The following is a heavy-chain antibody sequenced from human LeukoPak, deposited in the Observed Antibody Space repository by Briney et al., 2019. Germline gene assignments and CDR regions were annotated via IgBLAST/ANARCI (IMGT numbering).Heavy chain of an antibody. CDR3: AKDMTKTGSGMDV. Sequence: GRSLRLSCAASGLTFSNYGMHWVRRAPGKGLEWVAVIWSGGDNEYYADSVKGRFAISRDNSRNTLYLQMSSLRAEDTAIYYCAKDMTKTGSGMDVWGQGTTVAVSS. J-gene: IGHJ6*02. CDR1: GLTFSNYG. CDR2: IWSGGDNE. V-gene: IGHV3-33*06. D-gene: IGHD3-16*01.